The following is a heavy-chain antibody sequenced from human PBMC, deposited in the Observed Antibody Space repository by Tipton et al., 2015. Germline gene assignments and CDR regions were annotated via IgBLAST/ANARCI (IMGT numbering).Heavy chain of an antibody. CDR2: IYYSGST. CDR1: GGSISSSSYY. V-gene: IGHV4-39*07. D-gene: IGHD3-10*01. J-gene: IGHJ4*02. CDR3: ARDKHGSGSYYKN. Sequence: TLSLTCTVSGGSISSSSYYWGWIRQPPGKGLEWIGSIYYSGSTYYNPSLKSRVTISVDTSTTQFSLKLSSVTAADTAVYYCARDKHGSGSYYKNWGQGTLVTVSS.